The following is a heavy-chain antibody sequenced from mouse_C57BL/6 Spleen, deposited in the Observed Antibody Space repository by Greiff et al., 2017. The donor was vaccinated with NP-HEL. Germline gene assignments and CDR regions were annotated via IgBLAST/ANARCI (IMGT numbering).Heavy chain of an antibody. CDR1: GYAFSSYW. D-gene: IGHD1-1*01. CDR3: ARRGTTVVGGDY. Sequence: QVQLQQSGAELVKPGASVKISCTASGYAFSSYWMTWVKQRPGKGLEWIGQIYPGGGDTNYNGKFKGKATLTADKSSSTAYMQLSSLTSEDSAIYFCARRGTTVVGGDYWGQGTTLTVSS. V-gene: IGHV1-80*01. CDR2: IYPGGGDT. J-gene: IGHJ2*01.